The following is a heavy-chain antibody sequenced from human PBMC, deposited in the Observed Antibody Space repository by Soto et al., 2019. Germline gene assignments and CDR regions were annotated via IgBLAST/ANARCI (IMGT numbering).Heavy chain of an antibody. Sequence: QITLKESGPTLVKPTQTLTLTCTFSGFSLSTSGVGVGWIRQPPGKALEWLALIYWDDDKRYSPSLKSRLTITKDTSKNQVVLTMTNMDPVDTATYYCAHFDIVVVPAALYFDYWGQGTLVTVSS. D-gene: IGHD2-2*01. CDR3: AHFDIVVVPAALYFDY. CDR2: IYWDDDK. V-gene: IGHV2-5*02. CDR1: GFSLSTSGVG. J-gene: IGHJ4*02.